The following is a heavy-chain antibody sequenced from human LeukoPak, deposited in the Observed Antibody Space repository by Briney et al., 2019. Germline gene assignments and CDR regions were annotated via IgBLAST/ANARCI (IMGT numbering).Heavy chain of an antibody. V-gene: IGHV4-34*01. J-gene: IGHJ6*03. D-gene: IGHD3-10*01. CDR2: INHSGST. Sequence: SETLSLTCTVSGGSISSYYWSWIRQPPGKGLEWIGEINHSGSTNYNPSLKSRVTISVDTSKNQFSLKLSSVTAADAAVYYCARHLWFGELRRDYYYSYYLDVWGKGTTVTISS. CDR3: ARHLWFGELRRDYYYSYYLDV. CDR1: GGSISSYY.